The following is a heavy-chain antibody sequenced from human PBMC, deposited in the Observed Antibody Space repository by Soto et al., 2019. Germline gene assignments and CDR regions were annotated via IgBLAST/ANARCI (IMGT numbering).Heavy chain of an antibody. CDR3: ARDWGSSGWFYWFDP. J-gene: IGHJ5*02. Sequence: QVLLVESGGGVVQPGRSLRLSCAASGFTLHNYGMHWVRQAPGKGPEWVAILSHDGRNTNYGDSVRGRFTVSRDESKNTLYLQMDSLRVEDTAVYYCARDWGSSGWFYWFDPWGQGTLVIVSS. CDR1: GFTLHNYG. D-gene: IGHD6-19*01. V-gene: IGHV3-30*03. CDR2: LSHDGRNT.